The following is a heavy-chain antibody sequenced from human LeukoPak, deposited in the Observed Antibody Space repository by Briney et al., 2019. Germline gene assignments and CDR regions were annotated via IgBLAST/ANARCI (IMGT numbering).Heavy chain of an antibody. CDR3: AKRDFWSGFFDY. D-gene: IGHD3-3*01. J-gene: IGHJ4*02. CDR1: GGSISSYY. Sequence: SETLSLTCSVSGGSISSYYWSWIRQPAGKGLEWIGRMHTSGSTNHNPSLKSRVTMSVDTSKNQFSLKLSSVTAADTAVYYCAKRDFWSGFFDYWGQGTLVTVSS. V-gene: IGHV4-4*07. CDR2: MHTSGST.